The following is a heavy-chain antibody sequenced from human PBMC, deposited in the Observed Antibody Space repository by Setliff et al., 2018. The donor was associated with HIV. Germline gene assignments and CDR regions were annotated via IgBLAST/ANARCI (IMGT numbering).Heavy chain of an antibody. V-gene: IGHV4-61*02. Sequence: SETLSLTCTVSGDSISSGGYYWSWIRQPAGQGLEWIGRIYTSGNTNHNPSTNYNPSLKSRITISLETSRNQFSLRVTSVTATATAVYYCTRQSPVAGSGAFDIWGQGTMVTVSS. CDR3: TRQSPVAGSGAFDI. J-gene: IGHJ3*02. CDR2: IYTSGNTNHNPST. CDR1: GDSISSGGYY. D-gene: IGHD6-19*01.